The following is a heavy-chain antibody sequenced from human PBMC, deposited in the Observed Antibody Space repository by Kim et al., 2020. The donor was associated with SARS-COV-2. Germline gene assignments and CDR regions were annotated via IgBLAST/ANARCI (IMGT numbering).Heavy chain of an antibody. CDR1: GFTVSSYG. V-gene: IGHV3-33*01. CDR3: ARDPTREYNWNHFDY. Sequence: GGSLRLSCAASGFTVSSYGMHWVRQAPGKGLEWVAVIWYDGSNKYYADSVRGRFTISRDNSKNTLYLQMNSLRVDDTAVYYCARDPTREYNWNHFDYWGQGTLVSVSS. CDR2: IWYDGSNK. J-gene: IGHJ4*02. D-gene: IGHD1-1*01.